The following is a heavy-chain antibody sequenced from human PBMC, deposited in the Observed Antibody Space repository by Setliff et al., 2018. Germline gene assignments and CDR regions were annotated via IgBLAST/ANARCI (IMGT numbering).Heavy chain of an antibody. V-gene: IGHV3-53*01. CDR1: GFVVTNSE. D-gene: IGHD4-17*01. CDR3: AKDPNGDFFGAFDT. J-gene: IGHJ5*02. Sequence: PGGSLRLSCAASGFVVTNSEMSWVRQAPGKGLEWVSVTYSSGATNYADSVKGRFIISRDDSKNTLYLQMNGLRAEDSALYYCAKDPNGDFFGAFDTWGQGALVTVSS. CDR2: TYSSGAT.